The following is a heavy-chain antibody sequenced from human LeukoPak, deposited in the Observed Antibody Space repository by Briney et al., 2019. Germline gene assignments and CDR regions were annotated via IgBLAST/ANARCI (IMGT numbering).Heavy chain of an antibody. D-gene: IGHD3-10*01. CDR3: ASGLRPEDAFDI. Sequence: GGSLRLSCAASGFTFSSYSMTWVRQAPGKGLEWVSAISSSSSYIYSADSVKGRFPISSHNAKISLYLQMNSLRAEDTAVYYCASGLRPEDAFDIWRQGTILTVSS. J-gene: IGHJ3*02. V-gene: IGHV3-21*01. CDR2: ISSSSSYI. CDR1: GFTFSSYS.